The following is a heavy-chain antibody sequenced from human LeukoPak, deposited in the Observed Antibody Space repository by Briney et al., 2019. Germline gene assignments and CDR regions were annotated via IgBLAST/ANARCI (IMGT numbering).Heavy chain of an antibody. CDR2: IFYSGTT. D-gene: IGHD3-22*01. J-gene: IGHJ4*02. V-gene: IGHV4-59*01. Sequence: SETLSLTCTVSGGSISSYYWSWIRQPPGKGLEWIGYIFYSGTTNYNPSLKSRVTISVDTSKNQFSLKLSSVTAADTAVYYCASYYYDSSGYHFDYWGQGTLVTVSS. CDR3: ASYYYDSSGYHFDY. CDR1: GGSISSYY.